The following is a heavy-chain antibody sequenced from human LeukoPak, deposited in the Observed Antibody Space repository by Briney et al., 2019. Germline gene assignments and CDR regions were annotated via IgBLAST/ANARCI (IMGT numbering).Heavy chain of an antibody. J-gene: IGHJ3*02. V-gene: IGHV4-34*01. Sequence: PSETLYLTCAVCGGSFSGYYWSWIRQPPGKGLEWIGEINHSGSTNYNPSLKSRVTISVDTSKNQFSLKLSSVTAADTAVYYCAREHWNYVGYDAFDIWGQGTMVTVSS. CDR3: AREHWNYVGYDAFDI. CDR1: GGSFSGYY. D-gene: IGHD1-7*01. CDR2: INHSGST.